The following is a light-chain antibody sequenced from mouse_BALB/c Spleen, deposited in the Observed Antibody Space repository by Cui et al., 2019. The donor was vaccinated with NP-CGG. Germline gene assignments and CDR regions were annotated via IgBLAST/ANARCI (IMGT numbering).Light chain of an antibody. V-gene: IGLV1*01. CDR3: ALWYSNHWV. CDR1: TGAVTTSNY. J-gene: IGLJ1*01. Sequence: DVTLETALTTSPGETVTLTCRSSTGAVTTSNYANWVQEKPDHLFTGLIGGTNNRAPGVPARFSGFLIGDKAALTITGAQTEDEAIYFCALWYSNHWVFGGGTKLTVL. CDR2: GTN.